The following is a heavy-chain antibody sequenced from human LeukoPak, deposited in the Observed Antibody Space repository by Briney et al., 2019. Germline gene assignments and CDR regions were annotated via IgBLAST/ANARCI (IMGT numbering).Heavy chain of an antibody. V-gene: IGHV4-30-2*01. D-gene: IGHD5-24*01. CDR3: ARGGDGRDGYMHRWYFDL. Sequence: PSQTLSLTCTVSGGSISSGGYYWSWIRQPPGKGLEWIGYIYHSGSTYYNPSLKSRVTISVDRSKNQFSLKLSSVTAAATAVYYCARGGDGRDGYMHRWYFDLWGRGTLVTVSS. J-gene: IGHJ2*01. CDR1: GGSISSGGYY. CDR2: IYHSGST.